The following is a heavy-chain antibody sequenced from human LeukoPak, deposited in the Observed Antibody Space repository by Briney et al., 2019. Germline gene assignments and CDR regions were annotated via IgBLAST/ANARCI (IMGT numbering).Heavy chain of an antibody. Sequence: GGSLRLSCAASGFTFSSYSMNWVRQAPGRGLEWISSISSSSSYIYYADSVKGRFTVSRDNAKNSLFLQMNSLRVEDTAVYYCAREVVIVVEPAANTIDYWAREPGSPSPQ. CDR1: GFTFSSYS. CDR2: ISSSSSYI. J-gene: IGHJ4*02. CDR3: AREVVIVVEPAANTIDY. D-gene: IGHD2-2*01. V-gene: IGHV3-21*01.